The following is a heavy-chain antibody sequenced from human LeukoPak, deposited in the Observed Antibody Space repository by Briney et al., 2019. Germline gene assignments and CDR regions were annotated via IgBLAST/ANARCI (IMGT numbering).Heavy chain of an antibody. Sequence: SETLSLTCAVYGGSFSGYYWSWIRQPPGKGLEWIGEINHSGSNNYNPSLKSRVTISVDTSKNQFSLKLSSVTAADTAVYYCARGHEYSSGWYFADWFDPWGQGTLVTVSS. CDR1: GGSFSGYY. CDR3: ARGHEYSSGWYFADWFDP. J-gene: IGHJ5*02. CDR2: INHSGSN. D-gene: IGHD6-19*01. V-gene: IGHV4-34*01.